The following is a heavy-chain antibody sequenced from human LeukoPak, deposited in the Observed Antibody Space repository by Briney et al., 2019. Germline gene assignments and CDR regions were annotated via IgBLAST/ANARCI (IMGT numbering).Heavy chain of an antibody. CDR1: GGSISSGGYY. CDR2: IYYSGST. V-gene: IGHV4-31*03. CDR3: ASYCSGGSCYNPSFDY. D-gene: IGHD2-15*01. Sequence: PSQTLSLTCTVSGGSISSGGYYWSWIRQHPGKGLEWIGYIYYSGSTYYNPSLKSRVTISVDTSKNQFSLGLSSVTAADTAAYYCASYCSGGSCYNPSFDYWGQGTLVTVSS. J-gene: IGHJ4*02.